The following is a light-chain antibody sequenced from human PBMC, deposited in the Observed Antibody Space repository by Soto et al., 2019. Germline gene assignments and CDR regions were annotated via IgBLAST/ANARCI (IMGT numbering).Light chain of an antibody. CDR1: QGISSW. CDR2: AAS. J-gene: IGKJ1*01. Sequence: DIQMTQSPSSVSASVGDRVTITCRASQGISSWLAWYQQKPGKAPNLLISAASSLQSRVPSRFRGSGSVTDFTLTISSLQPEDFAVYYCQQYCSSATWTFGQGTKVEIK. V-gene: IGKV1-12*01. CDR3: QQYCSSATWT.